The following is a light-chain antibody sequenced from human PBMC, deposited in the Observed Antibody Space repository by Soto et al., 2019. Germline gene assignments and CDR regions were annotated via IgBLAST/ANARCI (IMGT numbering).Light chain of an antibody. V-gene: IGKV1-5*03. Sequence: DIQMTQSPSTLSASVGDRVTITCRASQSISSWLAWYQQTPRKAPKLLIYKASSLESVVPSRFSGSGCGTEFTLTISSLQPDDFATYCCQHYNSYSRTFGQGTKVEIK. J-gene: IGKJ1*01. CDR2: KAS. CDR1: QSISSW. CDR3: QHYNSYSRT.